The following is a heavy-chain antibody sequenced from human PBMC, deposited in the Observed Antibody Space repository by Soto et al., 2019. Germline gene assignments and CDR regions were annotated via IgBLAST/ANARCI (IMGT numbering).Heavy chain of an antibody. CDR1: GGSISGKY. CDR3: ARAIYYDSSGPAFDP. J-gene: IGHJ5*02. Sequence: QVHLQEWGPGLVKPSETLSLSCSVSGGSISGKYWSWIRQPPGKGLEWIGYMYESGTTNKHNPSLESRVTMSVDRSKNQFSLTLTSVTAADTAFYYCARAIYYDSSGPAFDPWGQGTLVTVSS. D-gene: IGHD3-22*01. V-gene: IGHV4-59*01. CDR2: MYESGTT.